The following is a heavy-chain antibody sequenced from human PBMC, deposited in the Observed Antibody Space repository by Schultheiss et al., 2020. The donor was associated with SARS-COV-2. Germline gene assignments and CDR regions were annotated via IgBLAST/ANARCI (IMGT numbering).Heavy chain of an antibody. CDR1: GGSISSYY. D-gene: IGHD3-3*01. CDR3: ARVGTIPSDY. J-gene: IGHJ4*02. Sequence: SETLSLTCTVSGGSISSYYWSWIRQPPGKGLEWIGYIYYSGNTNYNPPLKSRVTISVDTSKNQFSLKLSSVTAADTAVYYCARVGTIPSDYWGQGTLVTVSS. CDR2: IYYSGNT. V-gene: IGHV4-59*12.